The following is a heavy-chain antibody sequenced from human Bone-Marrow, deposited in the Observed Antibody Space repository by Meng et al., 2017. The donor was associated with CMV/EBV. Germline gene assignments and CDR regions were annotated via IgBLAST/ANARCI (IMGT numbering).Heavy chain of an antibody. CDR2: IIPIFGTA. CDR1: A. Sequence: AISLVRQAPGQGLEWMGGIIPIFGTANYAQKFQGRVTITADKSTSTAYMELSSLRSEDTAVYYCAGGYCSGGSCYSKGPPVYNWFDPWGQGTLVTVSS. CDR3: AGGYCSGGSCYSKGPPVYNWFDP. D-gene: IGHD2-15*01. J-gene: IGHJ5*02. V-gene: IGHV1-69*06.